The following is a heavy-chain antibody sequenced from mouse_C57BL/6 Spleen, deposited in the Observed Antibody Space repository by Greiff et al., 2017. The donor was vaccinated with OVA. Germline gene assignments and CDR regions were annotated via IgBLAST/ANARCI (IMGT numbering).Heavy chain of an antibody. D-gene: IGHD2-1*01. V-gene: IGHV1-55*01. Sequence: QVQLQQPGAELVKPGASVKMSCKASGYTFTSYWITWVKQRPGQGLEWIGDIYPGSGSTNYNEKFKSKATLTVDTSSSTAYMQLSSLTSEDSAVYYCARKREVYGNYDAMDYWGQGTSVTVSS. CDR2: IYPGSGST. CDR1: GYTFTSYW. J-gene: IGHJ4*01. CDR3: ARKREVYGNYDAMDY.